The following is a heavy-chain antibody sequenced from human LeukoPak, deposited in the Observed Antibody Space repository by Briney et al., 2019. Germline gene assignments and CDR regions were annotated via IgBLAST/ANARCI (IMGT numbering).Heavy chain of an antibody. CDR3: AKGFLEWVPDS. J-gene: IGHJ5*01. Sequence: PSETLSLTCTVSGGSISSGSYYWGWLRQPPGKGLEWIGEISHGGRTNYNPSLESRVTISVDTSKNHFSLKLTSVSAADTAVYYCAKGFLEWVPDSWGQGTLVAVSS. CDR2: ISHGGRT. CDR1: GGSISSGSYY. V-gene: IGHV4-39*02. D-gene: IGHD3-3*01.